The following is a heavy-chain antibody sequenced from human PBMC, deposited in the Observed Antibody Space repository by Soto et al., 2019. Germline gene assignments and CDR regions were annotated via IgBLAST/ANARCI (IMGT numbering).Heavy chain of an antibody. CDR3: ARDRPRRMARGVISWSDP. D-gene: IGHD3-10*01. CDR1: VFTVSSYW. CDR2: IKQDGSEK. J-gene: IGHJ5*02. V-gene: IGHV3-7*01. Sequence: PGESLRLSCPSSVFTVSSYWMSWVRQAPGKGLEWVANIKQDGSEKYYVDSVKGRFTISRDNAKNSLYLQMNSLRAEDTAVYYCARDRPRRMARGVISWSDPWGQGTPVTVS.